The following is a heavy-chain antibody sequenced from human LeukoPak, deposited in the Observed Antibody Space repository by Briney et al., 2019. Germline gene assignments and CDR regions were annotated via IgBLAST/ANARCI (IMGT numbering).Heavy chain of an antibody. Sequence: ASVKVSCKASGGTFSSYAISWVRPAPGQGLEWMGGIIPIFGTANYAQKFQGRVTITADESTSTAYMELSSLRSEDTAVFYCARVVWELPGDYWGQGTLVTVSS. CDR1: GGTFSSYA. J-gene: IGHJ4*02. CDR2: IIPIFGTA. CDR3: ARVVWELPGDY. V-gene: IGHV1-69*13. D-gene: IGHD1-26*01.